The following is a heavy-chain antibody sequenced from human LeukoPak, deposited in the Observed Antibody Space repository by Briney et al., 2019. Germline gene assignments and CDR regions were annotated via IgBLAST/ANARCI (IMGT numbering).Heavy chain of an antibody. CDR1: GFTFSNYW. D-gene: IGHD2-21*02. CDR2: INQAGSEK. CDR3: ARDKSYGDSSDY. V-gene: IGHV3-7*01. Sequence: GGSLRLSCAASGFTFSNYWMSWVRQAPGRGLEWVANINQAGSEKYYVGSVKGRFTISRDNARNSLYLQINSLRAEDTAVYYCARDKSYGDSSDYWGQGTLVTVSS. J-gene: IGHJ4*02.